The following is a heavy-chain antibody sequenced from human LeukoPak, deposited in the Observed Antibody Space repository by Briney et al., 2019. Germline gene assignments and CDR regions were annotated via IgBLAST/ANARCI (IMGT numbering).Heavy chain of an antibody. V-gene: IGHV5-51*01. CDR3: ARQTPNHYGMDV. Sequence: PGEALKISCKGSGYSFTNYWIGWVRQMPGKGLEWLGIIYPDDSNPRYSPSFQGQVTISADKSISTAYLQWSSLKASDTAMYYCARQTPNHYGMDVWGQGTTVTVSS. J-gene: IGHJ6*02. CDR2: IYPDDSNP. CDR1: GYSFTNYW.